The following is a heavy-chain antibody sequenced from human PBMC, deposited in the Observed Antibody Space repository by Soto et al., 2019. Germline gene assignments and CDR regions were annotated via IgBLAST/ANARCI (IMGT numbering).Heavy chain of an antibody. CDR3: AKDGSCSSTSLPPSYFDY. D-gene: IGHD2-2*03. CDR2: ISGSGGSA. CDR1: GFSFSSYP. V-gene: IGHV3-23*01. J-gene: IGHJ4*02. Sequence: EVQLLESGGGLVQPGGSLRLSCTASGFSFSSYPMSWVRHSPGKGLEWVSAISGSGGSAYYAESVKGRFTISRDSSKNTVYLQMNSLRAEDTAMYYCAKDGSCSSTSLPPSYFDYWGQGTLVTVSS.